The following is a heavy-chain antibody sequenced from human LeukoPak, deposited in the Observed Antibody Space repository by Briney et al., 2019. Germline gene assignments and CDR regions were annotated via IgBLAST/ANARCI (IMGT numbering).Heavy chain of an antibody. J-gene: IGHJ4*02. CDR1: GFSLGDYW. CDR3: KRDLNHDSSG. Sequence: GGSLRLSCAASGFSLGDYWMTWVRQAPGKGLECVGNIKFDGSEIYYRDSVRGRFTISRDNAKNSLYLQMNSLRGEDTGVYYCKRDLNHDSSGWGEGTLVTVSS. D-gene: IGHD3-22*01. CDR2: IKFDGSEI. V-gene: IGHV3-7*01.